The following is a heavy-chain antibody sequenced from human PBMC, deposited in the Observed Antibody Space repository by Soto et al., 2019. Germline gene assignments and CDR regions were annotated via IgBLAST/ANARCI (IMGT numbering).Heavy chain of an antibody. CDR3: ARCSLSYYYDSSGYDY. D-gene: IGHD3-22*01. CDR1: GGSFSGYY. J-gene: IGHJ4*02. CDR2: INHSGST. Sequence: QVQLQQWGAGLLKPSETLSLTCAVYGGSFSGYYWSWIRQPPGKGLEWIGEINHSGSTNYNPSLKSRVTISVDTSKNQFSLKLSSVTAADTAVYYCARCSLSYYYDSSGYDYWGQGNLVTVSS. V-gene: IGHV4-34*01.